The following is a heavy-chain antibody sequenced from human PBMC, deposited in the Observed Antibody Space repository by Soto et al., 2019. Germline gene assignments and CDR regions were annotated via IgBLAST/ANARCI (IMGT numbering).Heavy chain of an antibody. CDR2: IKQDGSEK. J-gene: IGHJ3*02. V-gene: IGHV3-7*05. D-gene: IGHD3-3*01. Sequence: EVQLVESGGGLVQPGGSLRLSCAASGFTFSRYWMSWVRQAPGKGLEWVANIKQDGSEKNYVDSVTGRFTISRDNAKNSLYLQMNSLRAEDTAVYYCARDRGDYDFLRGYSSALDIWGQGTMVTVSS. CDR3: ARDRGDYDFLRGYSSALDI. CDR1: GFTFSRYW.